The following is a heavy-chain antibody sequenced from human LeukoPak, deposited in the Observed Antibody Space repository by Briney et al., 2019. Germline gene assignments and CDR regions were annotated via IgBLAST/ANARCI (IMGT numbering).Heavy chain of an antibody. J-gene: IGHJ5*02. Sequence: SETLPLTCAVYGESFSDYYWSWIRQSPGKGLEWIGEINHSGRTNYNPSLKSRVTISVDTSMNQFSLKLTSVTAADTAIYYCARYNYDFWSGYSKWFDPWGQGTLVTVSS. CDR2: INHSGRT. CDR3: ARYNYDFWSGYSKWFDP. D-gene: IGHD3-3*01. V-gene: IGHV4-34*01. CDR1: GESFSDYY.